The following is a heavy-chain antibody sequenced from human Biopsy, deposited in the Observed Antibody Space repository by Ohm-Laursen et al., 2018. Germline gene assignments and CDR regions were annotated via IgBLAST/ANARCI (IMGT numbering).Heavy chain of an antibody. CDR1: GGSIKSYY. Sequence: GTLFLTWTVSGGSIKSYYWNWIRQSPGKGLEWIGFIYYTGHTNYNPSLKSRATISVDTSKNQFSLKVISVTAADTAAYYCARLTGDPSYWGQGILVTVSS. V-gene: IGHV4-59*01. CDR2: IYYTGHT. CDR3: ARLTGDPSY. J-gene: IGHJ4*02. D-gene: IGHD7-27*01.